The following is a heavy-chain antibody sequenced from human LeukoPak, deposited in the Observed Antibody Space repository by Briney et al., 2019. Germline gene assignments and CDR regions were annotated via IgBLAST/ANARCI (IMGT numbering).Heavy chain of an antibody. D-gene: IGHD2-2*01. Sequence: SETLSLTCTVSGGSISSYYWSWIRQPAGKGLEWIGRIYTSGSTNYNPSLKSRVTMSVDTSKHQFSLKLSSVTAADTAVYYCARERPIYCSSTSCYFLDYWGQGTLVTVSS. CDR2: IYTSGST. J-gene: IGHJ4*02. V-gene: IGHV4-4*07. CDR1: GGSISSYY. CDR3: ARERPIYCSSTSCYFLDY.